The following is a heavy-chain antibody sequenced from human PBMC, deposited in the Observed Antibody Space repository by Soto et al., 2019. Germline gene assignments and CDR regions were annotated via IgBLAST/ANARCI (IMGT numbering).Heavy chain of an antibody. CDR3: ARAILAKNYYYYYYMDV. V-gene: IGHV3-7*01. CDR1: GFTFSSYW. Sequence: GGSLRLSCAASGFTFSSYWMSWVRQAPGKGLEWAANIKQDGSEKYYVDSVKGRFTISRDNAKNSLYLQMNSLRAEDTAVYYCARAILAKNYYYYYYMDVWGKGTTVTAP. J-gene: IGHJ6*03. CDR2: IKQDGSEK.